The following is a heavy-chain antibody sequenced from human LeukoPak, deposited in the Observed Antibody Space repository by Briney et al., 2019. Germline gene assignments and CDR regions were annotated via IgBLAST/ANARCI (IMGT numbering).Heavy chain of an antibody. CDR3: AKGLIPGDYVHYYYMDV. J-gene: IGHJ6*03. Sequence: PGRSLRLSCAASGFTFSSYGMHWVRQAPGKGLEWVAVIWYDGSNKYYADSVRGRFTISRDNSKNTLYLQINSLRAEDTAVYYCAKGLIPGDYVHYYYMDVWGKGTTVTVSS. CDR2: IWYDGSNK. D-gene: IGHD4-17*01. V-gene: IGHV3-33*06. CDR1: GFTFSSYG.